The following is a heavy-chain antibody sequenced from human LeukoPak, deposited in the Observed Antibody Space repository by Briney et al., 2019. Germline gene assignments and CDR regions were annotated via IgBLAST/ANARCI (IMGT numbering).Heavy chain of an antibody. CDR3: ARDLRITMVRGVFGY. J-gene: IGHJ4*02. Sequence: ASVKVSCKASGYTFTSYYMHWVRQAPGQGLEWMGIINPSGGSTSYAQKFQGRVTMTRDTSTSTVYMELSSLRSEDTAVYYCARDLRITMVRGVFGYWGQGTLVTVSS. D-gene: IGHD3-10*01. CDR2: INPSGGST. CDR1: GYTFTSYY. V-gene: IGHV1-46*01.